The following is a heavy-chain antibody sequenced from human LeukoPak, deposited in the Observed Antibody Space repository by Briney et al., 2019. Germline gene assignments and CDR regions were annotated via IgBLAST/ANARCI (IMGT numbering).Heavy chain of an antibody. Sequence: GGSLRLSCAASGFTFSSYSMNWVRQAPGKGLEWVSSISSSSSYIYYADSVKGRFTISRDNAKNSLYLQMNSLRAEDTAVYYCARAMSTVTMNFDYWGQGTLVTVSS. V-gene: IGHV3-21*01. J-gene: IGHJ4*02. CDR2: ISSSSSYI. D-gene: IGHD4-17*01. CDR1: GFTFSSYS. CDR3: ARAMSTVTMNFDY.